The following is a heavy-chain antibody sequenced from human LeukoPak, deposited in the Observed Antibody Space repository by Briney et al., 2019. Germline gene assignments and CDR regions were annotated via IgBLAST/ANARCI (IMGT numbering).Heavy chain of an antibody. V-gene: IGHV3-21*01. Sequence: PGRSLRLSCAASGFTFRSFSMNWVRQAPGKGLEWVSAISSSGRYMYYADSVKGRFTISRDNANNSLYLQMDSLRAEDTAVYYCAKDVRSDYFDYWGQGTLVTVSS. CDR2: ISSSGRYM. J-gene: IGHJ4*02. CDR1: GFTFRSFS. CDR3: AKDVRSDYFDY.